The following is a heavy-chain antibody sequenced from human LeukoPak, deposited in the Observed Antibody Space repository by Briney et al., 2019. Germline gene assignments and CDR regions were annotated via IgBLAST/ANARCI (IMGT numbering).Heavy chain of an antibody. J-gene: IGHJ4*02. CDR3: ARLAYYYGSGSYYNRGRDFDY. CDR1: GDSVSSNSAA. Sequence: SQTLSLTCAISGDSVSSNSAAWNWIRQSPSKGLEWLGRTYYRSKWYNDYAVSVKSRITINPDTSKNQFSLQLNSVTPEDTAVYYCARLAYYYGSGSYYNRGRDFDYWGQGTLVTVSS. V-gene: IGHV6-1*01. CDR2: TYYRSKWYN. D-gene: IGHD3-10*01.